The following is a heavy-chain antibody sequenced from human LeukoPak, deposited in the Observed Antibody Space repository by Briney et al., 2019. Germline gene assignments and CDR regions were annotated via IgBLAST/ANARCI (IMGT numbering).Heavy chain of an antibody. D-gene: IGHD6-19*01. V-gene: IGHV3-23*01. CDR2: IDYSGGDT. CDR3: AKDKSSGWPAALDY. CDR1: GFTLSSYE. J-gene: IGHJ4*02. Sequence: GGSLRLSCTASGFTLSSYEMSWIRQAPGKGLEWVSSIDYSGGDTHYADSVKGRFTISRDNSKNTLYLQVNTLRAEDTAVYYCAKDKSSGWPAALDYCGQGTLVTVSS.